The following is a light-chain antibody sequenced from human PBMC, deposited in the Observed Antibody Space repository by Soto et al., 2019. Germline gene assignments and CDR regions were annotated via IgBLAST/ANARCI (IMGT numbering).Light chain of an antibody. Sequence: IVMTQSPATLSVSPGEGATLSCRASQSVSNNLAWYQQKPGQAPRLLIYGPSTRATGVPARFSGSGSGTEFTLTISGLQSEDIAVYYCQQYDRWPPSTFGQGTKVDI. V-gene: IGKV3-15*01. CDR2: GPS. J-gene: IGKJ1*01. CDR1: QSVSNN. CDR3: QQYDRWPPST.